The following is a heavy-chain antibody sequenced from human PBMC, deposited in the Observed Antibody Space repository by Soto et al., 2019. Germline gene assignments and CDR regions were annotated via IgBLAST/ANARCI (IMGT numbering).Heavy chain of an antibody. CDR1: VFTFSDSW. CDR3: ASLGRHG. Sequence: GGSLRLSCAASVFTFSDSWMDWVRQAPGKGPEWVANIKHDGSEKNYVVSVKGRFTISRDNAKNSLYLQMNSLRAEDTAVYYCASLGRHGWGQGTTVTVSS. D-gene: IGHD3-16*01. V-gene: IGHV3-7*01. J-gene: IGHJ6*02. CDR2: IKHDGSEK.